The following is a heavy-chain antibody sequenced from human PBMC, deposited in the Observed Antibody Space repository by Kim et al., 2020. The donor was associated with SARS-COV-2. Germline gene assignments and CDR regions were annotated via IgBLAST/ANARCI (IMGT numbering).Heavy chain of an antibody. CDR2: IIPIFGTA. J-gene: IGHJ6*02. CDR3: ASQAYSWEGMDV. V-gene: IGHV1-69*13. Sequence: SVKVSCKASGGTFSSYAISWVRQAPGQGLEWMGGIIPIFGTANYAQKFQGRVTITADESTSTAYMELSSLRSEDTAVYYCASQAYSWEGMDVWGQGTTVTVSS. CDR1: GGTFSSYA. D-gene: IGHD1-26*01.